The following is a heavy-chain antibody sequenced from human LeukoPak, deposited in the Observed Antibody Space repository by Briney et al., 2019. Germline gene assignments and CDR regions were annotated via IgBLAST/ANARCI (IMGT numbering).Heavy chain of an antibody. CDR2: ISSSSSTI. CDR3: AREILGYCGSTSCYRGYYFDY. J-gene: IGHJ4*02. CDR1: GFTFSSYS. D-gene: IGHD2-2*02. Sequence: GGSLRLSCAASGFTFSSYSMNWVRQAPGKGLEWVSYISSSSSTIYYADSVKGRFTISRDNAKNSLYLQMNSLRAEDTAVYYCAREILGYCGSTSCYRGYYFDYWGQGTLVTVSS. V-gene: IGHV3-48*01.